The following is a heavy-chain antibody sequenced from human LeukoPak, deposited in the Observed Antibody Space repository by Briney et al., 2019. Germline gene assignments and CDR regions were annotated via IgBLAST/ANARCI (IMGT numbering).Heavy chain of an antibody. CDR1: GYTFTGYY. CDR2: INPNSGGT. J-gene: IGHJ5*02. Sequence: ASVKVSCKASGYTFTGYYMHWVRQAPGQGLEWMGRINPNSGGTNYAQKFQGRVTMTRDTSISTAYMELSRLRSDDTAVYYCARDWYYYGSGSYYACDPWGQGTLVTVSS. CDR3: ARDWYYYGSGSYYACDP. D-gene: IGHD3-10*01. V-gene: IGHV1-2*02.